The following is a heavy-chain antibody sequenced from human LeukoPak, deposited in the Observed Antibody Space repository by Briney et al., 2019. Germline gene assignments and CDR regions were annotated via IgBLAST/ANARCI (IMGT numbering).Heavy chain of an antibody. Sequence: PGGSLRLCCAASGFTFSSYGMHWVRQATGKGLEWVAVISYDGSNKYYADAVKGRFTISRDNSKNTLYLQMNSLRAEDTAVYYCAKGDNRRVLRFLEWLSYGMDVWGQGTTVTVSS. J-gene: IGHJ6*02. D-gene: IGHD3-3*01. CDR1: GFTFSSYG. V-gene: IGHV3-30*18. CDR2: ISYDGSNK. CDR3: AKGDNRRVLRFLEWLSYGMDV.